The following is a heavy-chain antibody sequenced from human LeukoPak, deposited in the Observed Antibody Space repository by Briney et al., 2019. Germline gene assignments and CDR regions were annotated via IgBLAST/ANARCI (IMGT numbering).Heavy chain of an antibody. CDR2: INPNSGGT. V-gene: IGHV1-2*02. D-gene: IGHD5-12*01. Sequence: ASVKVSCKASGYTFTGYYMHWVRQAPGQGLEWMGWINPNSGGTNYAQKFQGRVTMSRDTSFSTAYMELSRLRYDDTAVYYCARVGYSGYDFGWIDPWGQGTLVTVSS. J-gene: IGHJ5*02. CDR3: ARVGYSGYDFGWIDP. CDR1: GYTFTGYY.